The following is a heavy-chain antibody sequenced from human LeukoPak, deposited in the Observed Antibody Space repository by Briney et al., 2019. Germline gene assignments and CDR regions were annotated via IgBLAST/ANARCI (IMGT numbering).Heavy chain of an antibody. CDR3: ARQSGIAAAGTEWFDP. CDR2: INPSGGST. Sequence: APVKVSCKASGYTFTSYYMHWVRQAPGQGLEWMGIINPSGGSTSYAQKFQGRVTMTRDTSTSTVYMELSSLRSEDTAVYYCARQSGIAAAGTEWFDPWGQGTLVTVSS. CDR1: GYTFTSYY. V-gene: IGHV1-46*01. J-gene: IGHJ5*02. D-gene: IGHD6-13*01.